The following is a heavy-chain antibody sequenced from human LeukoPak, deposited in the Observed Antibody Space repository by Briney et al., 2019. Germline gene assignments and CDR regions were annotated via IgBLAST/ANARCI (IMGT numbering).Heavy chain of an antibody. V-gene: IGHV1-3*01. CDR1: GYTFTSYA. D-gene: IGHD3-10*01. CDR2: INAGNGNT. J-gene: IGHJ4*02. CDR3: ARALRPGSPFDY. Sequence: ASVKVSCKASGYTFTSYAMHWVRQAPGQRLEWMGWINAGNGNTKYSQKFQGRVTITRNTSISTAYMELSSLRSEDTAVYYCARALRPGSPFDYWGQGTLVTVSS.